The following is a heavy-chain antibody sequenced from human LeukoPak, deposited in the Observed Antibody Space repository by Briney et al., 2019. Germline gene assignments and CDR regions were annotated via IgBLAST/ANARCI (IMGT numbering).Heavy chain of an antibody. J-gene: IGHJ4*02. Sequence: PSETLSLTCTVSGGSISSYYWSWIRQPPGKGLEWIGYIYYSGSTNYNPSLKSRVTISVDTSKNQFSLKLSSVTAADTAVYYCARGRDYSGSFSYWGQGTLVTVSS. V-gene: IGHV4-59*01. CDR2: IYYSGST. CDR1: GGSISSYY. CDR3: ARGRDYSGSFSY. D-gene: IGHD1-26*01.